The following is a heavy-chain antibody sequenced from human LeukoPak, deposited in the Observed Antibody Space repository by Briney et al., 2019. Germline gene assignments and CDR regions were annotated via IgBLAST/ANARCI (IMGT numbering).Heavy chain of an antibody. V-gene: IGHV1-69*05. CDR3: AKTGIQLWLFDY. CDR1: GGTFSSYA. Sequence: SVKVSCKASGGTFSSYAISWVRQAPGQGLEWMGRIIPIFGTANYAQKFQGRVTITTDESTSTAYMELSSLRSEDTAVYYCAKTGIQLWLFDYWGQGTLVTVSS. CDR2: IIPIFGTA. J-gene: IGHJ4*02. D-gene: IGHD5-18*01.